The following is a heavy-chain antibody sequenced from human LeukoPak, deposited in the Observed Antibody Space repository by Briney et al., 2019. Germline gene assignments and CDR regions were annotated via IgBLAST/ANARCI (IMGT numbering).Heavy chain of an antibody. CDR2: IYASGNT. CDR3: ASYREAYDLYPHGLDV. CDR1: GASVSTTAYT. V-gene: IGHV4-61*02. J-gene: IGHJ3*01. Sequence: SETLSLTCSVSGASVSTTAYTWNWIRQPAGEGLEWIGRIYASGNTHYNPSLKSRVTMSLDTSKNQFSLTMNSVTAADSAVYFCASYREAYDLYPHGLDVWGRGAVVTVSS. D-gene: IGHD5-24*01.